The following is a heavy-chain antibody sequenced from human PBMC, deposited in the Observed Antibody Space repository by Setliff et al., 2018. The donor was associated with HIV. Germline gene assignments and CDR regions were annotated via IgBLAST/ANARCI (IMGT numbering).Heavy chain of an antibody. V-gene: IGHV4-61*02. J-gene: IGHJ1*01. CDR3: ARARRAGSGPKYFQH. Sequence: SETLSLTCTVSGGSISSGSYYWSWIRQPAGKGLEWIGRIYTSGSTNYNPSLKSRVTISVDASKNQFSLEVRSVTAADTAVYYCARARRAGSGPKYFQHWGQGTLVTVSS. CDR1: GGSISSGSYY. D-gene: IGHD2-15*01. CDR2: IYTSGST.